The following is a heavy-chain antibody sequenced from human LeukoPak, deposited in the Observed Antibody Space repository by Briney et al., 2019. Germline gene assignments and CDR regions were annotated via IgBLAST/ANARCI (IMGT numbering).Heavy chain of an antibody. CDR1: GSSISGYY. D-gene: IGHD3-22*01. V-gene: IGHV4-59*01. J-gene: IGHJ4*02. CDR2: VYNSGNV. Sequence: SETLSLTCTVSGSSISGYYWTWIRQPPGKGLEWIGYVYNSGNVNYNPSLRSRVTISLDTSKDQFSLKLSSVTAADTATYYCARGDSHLHSSGYYYYWGQGTLVTVSS. CDR3: ARGDSHLHSSGYYYY.